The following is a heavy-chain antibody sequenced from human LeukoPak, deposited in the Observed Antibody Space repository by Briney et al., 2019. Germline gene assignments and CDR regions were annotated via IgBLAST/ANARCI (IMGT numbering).Heavy chain of an antibody. Sequence: GGSLRLSCAASGFTVSGNYMNWVRQAPGKGLEWVSVIYSGGTTYYADSVKGRFTMSRDNSKNTLYLQMNSLRAEDTAVYYCATSIDSSGYFDFDYWGQGTLVTVSS. CDR2: IYSGGTT. CDR1: GFTVSGNY. CDR3: ATSIDSSGYFDFDY. D-gene: IGHD3-22*01. V-gene: IGHV3-66*01. J-gene: IGHJ4*02.